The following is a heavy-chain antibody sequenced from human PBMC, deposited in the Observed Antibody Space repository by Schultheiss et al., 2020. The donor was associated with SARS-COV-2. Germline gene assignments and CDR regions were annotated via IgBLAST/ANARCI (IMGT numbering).Heavy chain of an antibody. Sequence: GESLKISCAASGFTFSSYSMNWVRQAPGKGLEWVSVIYSGGSTYYADSVKGRFTISRDNSKNTLYLQMNSLRAEDTAVYYCTTDASYYSGSVWGQGTLVTVSS. V-gene: IGHV3-66*01. CDR1: GFTFSSYS. CDR2: IYSGGST. CDR3: TTDASYYSGSV. J-gene: IGHJ4*02. D-gene: IGHD3-10*01.